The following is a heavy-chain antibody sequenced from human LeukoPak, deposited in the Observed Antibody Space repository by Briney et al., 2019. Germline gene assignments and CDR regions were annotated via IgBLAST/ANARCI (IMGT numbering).Heavy chain of an antibody. CDR2: ISSSSSYI. CDR3: ARDFTRIMVRGVSPDY. V-gene: IGHV3-21*01. CDR1: GFTFSSYS. D-gene: IGHD3-10*01. Sequence: GGSIRLSCAASGFTFSSYSMNWVRQAPGKGPEWVSSISSSSSYIYYADSVKGRFTISRDNAKNSMYLQMNRLRAEDTAVYYCARDFTRIMVRGVSPDYWGQGTLVTVSS. J-gene: IGHJ4*02.